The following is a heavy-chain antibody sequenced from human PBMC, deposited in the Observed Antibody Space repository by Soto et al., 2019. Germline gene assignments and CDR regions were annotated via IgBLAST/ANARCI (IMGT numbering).Heavy chain of an antibody. CDR3: ARGPSLTYCSSTSCRNTNFDY. D-gene: IGHD2-2*01. CDR2: IYYSGST. CDR1: GGSISSYY. J-gene: IGHJ4*02. Sequence: SETLSLTCTVSGGSISSYYWSWIRQPPGKGLEWIGYIYYSGSTNYNPSLKSRVTISVDTSKNQFSLKLSSVTAADTAVYYCARGPSLTYCSSTSCRNTNFDYWGQGTLVTVSS. V-gene: IGHV4-59*01.